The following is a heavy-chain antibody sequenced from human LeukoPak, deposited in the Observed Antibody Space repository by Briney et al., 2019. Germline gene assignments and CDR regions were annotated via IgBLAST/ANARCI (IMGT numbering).Heavy chain of an antibody. CDR3: ARGARLAAAGMFDP. V-gene: IGHV4-38-2*02. Sequence: SETLSLTCTVSGYSISSGYYWGWIRQPPGKGLEWIGSIYHSGSTYYNPSLKSRVTISVDTSKNQFSLKLSSVTAADTAVYYCARGARLAAAGMFDPWGQGTLVTVSS. J-gene: IGHJ5*02. CDR2: IYHSGST. D-gene: IGHD6-13*01. CDR1: GYSISSGYY.